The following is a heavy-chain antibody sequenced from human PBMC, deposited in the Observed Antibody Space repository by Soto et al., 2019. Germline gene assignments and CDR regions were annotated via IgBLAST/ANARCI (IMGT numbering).Heavy chain of an antibody. D-gene: IGHD4-17*01. V-gene: IGHV4-4*02. CDR2: IYHSGTT. CDR3: ARCDFGIFDQ. CDR1: GDSIASSYW. Sequence: QVLLQESGPGLVKPSGTLSLTCVVSGDSIASSYWWSWGRQPPGKGLEWIGEIYHSGTTNYKPSLKSRVTILQDKSNNQFSLRLDSVTAADTAVYYCARCDFGIFDQWGQGTLVTVSS. J-gene: IGHJ4*02.